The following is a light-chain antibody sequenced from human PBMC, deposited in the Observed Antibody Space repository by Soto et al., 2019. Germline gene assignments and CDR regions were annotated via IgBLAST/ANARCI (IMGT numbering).Light chain of an antibody. CDR1: LSFTMW. V-gene: IGKV1-5*03. J-gene: IGKJ1*01. Sequence: DIERTKAPSTLSASVGDRVTITCRASLSFTMWFAWYQQNLGKAPNLLIYQKSSLESGVPSRFSGSGSGTEFTLTISSLQPDDFATYYCQHWTYYSWTFGQGTKVEVK. CDR3: QHWTYYSWT. CDR2: QKS.